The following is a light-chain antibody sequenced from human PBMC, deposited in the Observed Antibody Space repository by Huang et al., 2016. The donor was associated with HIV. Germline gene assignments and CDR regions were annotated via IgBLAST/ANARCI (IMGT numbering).Light chain of an antibody. V-gene: IGKV3-11*01. CDR1: QSVGGY. J-gene: IGKJ2*01. CDR2: DAS. CDR3: QQPGS. Sequence: EIVLTQSPATLSLSPGERVTLSCRASQSVGGYLAGYQQKPGQAPRLLIYDASTRATGIPARFSGSGSETDFTLTISSLEPEDFAVYYCQQPGSFGQGTKVDIK.